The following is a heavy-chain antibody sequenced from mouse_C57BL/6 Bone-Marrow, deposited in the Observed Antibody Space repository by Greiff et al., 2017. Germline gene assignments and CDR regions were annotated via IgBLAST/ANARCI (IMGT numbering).Heavy chain of an antibody. CDR1: GFTFTDYY. V-gene: IGHV7-3*01. CDR2: IRNKANGYTT. Sequence: EVKVEESGGGLVQPGGSLSLSCAASGFTFTDYYMSWVRQPPGKALEWLGFIRNKANGYTTEYSASVKGRFTISRDNSQSILYLQMNALRAEDSATYYCARSSRQLRLPFDYWGQGTTLTVSS. J-gene: IGHJ2*01. CDR3: ARSSRQLRLPFDY. D-gene: IGHD3-2*02.